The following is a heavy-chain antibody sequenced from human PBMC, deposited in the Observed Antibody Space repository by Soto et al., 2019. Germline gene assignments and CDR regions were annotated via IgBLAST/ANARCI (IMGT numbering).Heavy chain of an antibody. V-gene: IGHV1-46*01. Sequence: QVQLIQSGAEVQKPGASVTVSCKASGYTFINYYIHWVRQAPGQGLEWMGIIKPSGGSTHYAQKFQGRVTMTRDTSTSTGDMHLSSLISEDTAVYYCARSPYEYIPSSNGLDVWGLGTTVTVSS. CDR3: ARSPYEYIPSSNGLDV. CDR1: GYTFINYY. CDR2: IKPSGGST. D-gene: IGHD6-6*01. J-gene: IGHJ6*02.